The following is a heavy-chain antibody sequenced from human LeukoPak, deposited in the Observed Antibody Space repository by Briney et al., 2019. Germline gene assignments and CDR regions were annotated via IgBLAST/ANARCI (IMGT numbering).Heavy chain of an antibody. Sequence: PSETLSLTCTVSGGSIRSYYWSWIRQPPGKTLEWIGHIYYSETTNYNPSLKSRVTMSLDTSKNQFSLNLSSVTAADTALYYCVRDSIAAYNSAFDIWGQGTVVTVSS. D-gene: IGHD5-24*01. CDR1: GGSIRSYY. J-gene: IGHJ3*02. CDR3: VRDSIAAYNSAFDI. V-gene: IGHV4-59*01. CDR2: IYYSETT.